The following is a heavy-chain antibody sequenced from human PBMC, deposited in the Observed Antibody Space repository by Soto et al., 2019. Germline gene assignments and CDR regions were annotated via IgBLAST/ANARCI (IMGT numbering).Heavy chain of an antibody. CDR2: VSGSGGSV. J-gene: IGHJ6*04. CDR1: GFTFSSYG. D-gene: IGHD2-2*01. V-gene: IGHV3-23*01. CDR3: AKGSVVGADYSYGMDV. Sequence: GGSLRLSCAAAGFTFSSYGMSWVRQAPGKGLEWVSAVSGSGGSVYYADSVRGRFTISRDNSKNTLYLQVNSLRAEDTAIYYCAKGSVVGADYSYGMDVWGKGPTVTVSS.